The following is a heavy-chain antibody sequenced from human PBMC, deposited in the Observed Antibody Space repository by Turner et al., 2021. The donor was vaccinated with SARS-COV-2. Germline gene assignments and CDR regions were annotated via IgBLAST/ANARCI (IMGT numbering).Heavy chain of an antibody. CDR1: GFTLRSSE. D-gene: IGHD1-26*01. V-gene: IGHV3-13*01. Sequence: EVQLVESGGGLVQHGGSLRLPCAASGFTLRSSEFHWVRQAPGRGLEGVSAIGTIDDSYYPGSVKGRCTISRENAKNSLYLQMDSLTAGDTAIYYCVREGRGSYWNDWYFDLWGRGTLVTVSP. J-gene: IGHJ2*01. CDR3: VREGRGSYWNDWYFDL. CDR2: IGTIDDS.